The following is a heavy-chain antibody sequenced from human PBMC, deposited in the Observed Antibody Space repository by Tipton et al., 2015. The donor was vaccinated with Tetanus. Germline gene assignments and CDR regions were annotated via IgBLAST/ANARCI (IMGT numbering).Heavy chain of an antibody. V-gene: IGHV1-2*02. CDR3: ARDRGDYIYYGMDV. Sequence: QLVQSGAEMKKPGAPVKVSCKASGYTFTGYYIYWVRQAPGQGLEWMGWIDPNSGGTVYAQKFQGRVTMTRDTSISTGYMELRSLRSDDTAVYYCARDRGDYIYYGMDVWGPGTTVTVS. J-gene: IGHJ6*02. CDR2: IDPNSGGT. D-gene: IGHD3-22*01. CDR1: GYTFTGYY.